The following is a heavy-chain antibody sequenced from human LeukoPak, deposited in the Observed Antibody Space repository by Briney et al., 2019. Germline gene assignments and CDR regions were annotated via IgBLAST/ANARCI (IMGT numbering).Heavy chain of an antibody. J-gene: IGHJ4*02. Sequence: PGGSLRLSCAASGFTFSSCSMNWVRQAPGKGLEWVSSISSSGSYIYYADSVKGRFTISRDDAENSLYLQMNSLRAEDTAVYYCARDREPYCTGGTCYSTGVYWGQGTLVTVSS. V-gene: IGHV3-21*06. CDR2: ISSSGSYI. D-gene: IGHD2-15*01. CDR3: ARDREPYCTGGTCYSTGVY. CDR1: GFTFSSCS.